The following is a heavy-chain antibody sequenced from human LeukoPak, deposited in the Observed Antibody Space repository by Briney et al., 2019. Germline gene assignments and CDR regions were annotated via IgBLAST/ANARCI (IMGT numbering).Heavy chain of an antibody. D-gene: IGHD2-21*02. J-gene: IGHJ5*02. CDR2: ISYDGSNK. V-gene: IGHV3-30*18. CDR3: AKGGPVGTTPDP. Sequence: PGGPLRLSCAASGFTFSSYGMHWVRQAPGKGLEWVAVISYDGSNKYYADSVKGRFTISRDNSKNTLYLQMNSLRAEDTAVYYCAKGGPVGTTPDPWGQGTLVTVSS. CDR1: GFTFSSYG.